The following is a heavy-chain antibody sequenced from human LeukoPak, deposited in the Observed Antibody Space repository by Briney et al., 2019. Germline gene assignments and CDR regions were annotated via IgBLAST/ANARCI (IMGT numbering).Heavy chain of an antibody. V-gene: IGHV4-34*01. CDR2: INHSGST. CDR1: GGSFSGYY. J-gene: IGHJ4*02. D-gene: IGHD2-2*01. Sequence: SETLSLTCAVYGGSFSGYYWSWIRQPPGKGLEWIGEINHSGSTNYNPSLKSRVTISVDTSKNQFSLKLSSVTAADTAVYYCARGSRLVVPAARKARGGDFDYWGQGTLVTVSS. CDR3: ARGSRLVVPAARKARGGDFDY.